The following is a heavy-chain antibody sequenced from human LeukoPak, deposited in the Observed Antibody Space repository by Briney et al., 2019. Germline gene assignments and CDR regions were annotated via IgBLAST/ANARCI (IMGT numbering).Heavy chain of an antibody. CDR3: ARTEAYGSQGI. CDR2: IHYSGST. J-gene: IGHJ3*02. Sequence: SETLSLTCTVSGGSISGYYWSWIRQPPGKGLEWIAYIHYSGSTNYSPSLKSRVTISVDTSKNQFSLKLSPVTAADTAVYYCARTEAYGSQGIWGQGTMVTVSS. D-gene: IGHD2-21*01. CDR1: GGSISGYY. V-gene: IGHV4-59*01.